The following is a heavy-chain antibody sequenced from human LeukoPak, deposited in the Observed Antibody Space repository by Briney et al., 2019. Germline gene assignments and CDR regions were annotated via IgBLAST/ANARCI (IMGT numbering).Heavy chain of an antibody. CDR2: IYHSGST. Sequence: SETLSLTCAVSGRSISSGGYSWSWIRQPPGKGLEWIGYIYHSGSTYYNPSLKSRVTISVDRSKNQFSLKLSSVTAADTAVYYCARAPDAFDIWGQGTMVTVSS. J-gene: IGHJ3*02. V-gene: IGHV4-30-2*01. CDR1: GRSISSGGYS. CDR3: ARAPDAFDI.